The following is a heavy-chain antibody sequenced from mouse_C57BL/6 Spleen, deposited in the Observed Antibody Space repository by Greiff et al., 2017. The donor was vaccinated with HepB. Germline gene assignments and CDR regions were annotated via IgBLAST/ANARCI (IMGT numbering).Heavy chain of an antibody. Sequence: QQSGAELVKPGASVKISCKASGYAFSSYWMNWVKQRPGKGLEWIGQIYPGDGDTNYNGKFKGKATLTADKSSSTAYMQLSSLTSEDSAVYFCARTPCTTVILEDYWYFDVWGTGTTVTVSS. CDR1: GYAFSSYW. J-gene: IGHJ1*03. V-gene: IGHV1-80*01. CDR2: IYPGDGDT. CDR3: ARTPCTTVILEDYWYFDV. D-gene: IGHD1-1*01.